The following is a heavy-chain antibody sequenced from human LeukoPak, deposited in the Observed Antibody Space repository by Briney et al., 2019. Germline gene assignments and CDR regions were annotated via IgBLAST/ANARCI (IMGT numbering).Heavy chain of an antibody. D-gene: IGHD1-26*01. CDR2: ISSNGGST. V-gene: IGHV3-64*01. CDR3: ARDLVGSHDAFDI. J-gene: IGHJ3*02. Sequence: HPGGSLRLSCAASGFTFSSYSMNWVRQAPGKGLEYVSAISSNGGSTYYANSVKGRFTISRDNSKNTLYLQMGSLRAEDMAVYYCARDLVGSHDAFDIWGQGTMVTVSS. CDR1: GFTFSSYS.